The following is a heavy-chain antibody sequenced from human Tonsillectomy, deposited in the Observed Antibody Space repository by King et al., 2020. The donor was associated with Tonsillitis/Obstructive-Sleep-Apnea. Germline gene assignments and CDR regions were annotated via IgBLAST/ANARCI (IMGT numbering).Heavy chain of an antibody. CDR2: IWYDGTNK. D-gene: IGHD2-2*01. CDR1: GFTFSDYA. Sequence: VQLVESGGGVVQPGRSLRLSCAASGFTFSDYAIHWVRQAPGKGLEWVTVIWYDGTNKYYSDSVKGRFTISRDNSKNTLYLQMNSLRTEDTAVYYCARVQAWGNCIRTSCSRFAYWAKGTLVTASS. CDR3: ARVQAWGNCIRTSCSRFAY. J-gene: IGHJ4*02. V-gene: IGHV3-33*01.